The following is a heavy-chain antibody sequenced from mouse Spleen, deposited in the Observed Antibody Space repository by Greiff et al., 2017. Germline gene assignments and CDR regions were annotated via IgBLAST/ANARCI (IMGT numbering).Heavy chain of an antibody. Sequence: VQLQQSGPELVKPGASVKMSCKASGYTFTDYNMHWVKQSHGKSLEWIGYINPNNGGTSYNQKFKGKATLTVNKSSSTAYMQLSSLTSEDSAVYYCARSGNSYYFDYWGQGTTLTVSS. V-gene: IGHV1-22*01. CDR3: ARSGNSYYFDY. J-gene: IGHJ2*01. CDR1: GYTFTDYN. CDR2: INPNNGGT. D-gene: IGHD1-3*01.